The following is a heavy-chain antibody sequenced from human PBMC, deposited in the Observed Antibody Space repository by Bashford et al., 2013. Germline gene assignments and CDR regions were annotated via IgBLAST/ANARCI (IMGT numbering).Heavy chain of an antibody. CDR2: ISYDGSNK. V-gene: IGHV3-30-3*01. D-gene: IGHD6-13*01. J-gene: IGHJ4*02. CDR1: GFTFSSYA. CDR3: ARVYKVFWQQQLGPFGY. Sequence: GGSLRLSCAASGFTFSSYAMHWVRQAPGKGLEWVAVISYDGSNKYYADSVKGRFTISRDNSKNTLYLQMNSLRAEDTAVYYCARVYKVFWQQQLGPFGYWAREPWSPSPQ.